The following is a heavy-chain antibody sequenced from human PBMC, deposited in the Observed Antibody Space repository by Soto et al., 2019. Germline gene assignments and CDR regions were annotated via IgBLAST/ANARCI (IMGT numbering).Heavy chain of an antibody. CDR3: ARVGPDFWSGYPEVGYYYYMDV. V-gene: IGHV3-7*01. CDR2: IKQDGSEK. D-gene: IGHD3-3*01. J-gene: IGHJ6*03. Sequence: EVQLVESGGGLVQPGGSLRLSCAASGFTFSSYWMSWVRQAPGKGLEWVANIKQDGSEKYYVDSVKGRLTISRDNAKNSLYLQMNSLRAEDPAVYYCARVGPDFWSGYPEVGYYYYMDVWGKGTTVTVSS. CDR1: GFTFSSYW.